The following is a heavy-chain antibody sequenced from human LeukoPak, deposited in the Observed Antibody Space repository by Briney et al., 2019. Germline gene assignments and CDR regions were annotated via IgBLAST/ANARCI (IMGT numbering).Heavy chain of an antibody. Sequence: GGSLRLSCAASGFTFSSYGMHWVRQAPGKGLEWEAVIWYDGSNKYYADSVKGRFTISRDNSKNTLYLQMNSLRAEDTAVYYCARWGSTPQQLVPIFDYWGQGTLVTVSS. CDR1: GFTFSSYG. CDR2: IWYDGSNK. D-gene: IGHD6-13*01. J-gene: IGHJ4*02. V-gene: IGHV3-33*01. CDR3: ARWGSTPQQLVPIFDY.